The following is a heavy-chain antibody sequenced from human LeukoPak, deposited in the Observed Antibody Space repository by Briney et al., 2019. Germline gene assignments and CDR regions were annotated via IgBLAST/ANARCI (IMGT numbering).Heavy chain of an antibody. Sequence: GGSLRLSCAASGLTFSSYAMSWVRQAPGKGLEWVSAISGSGISTYYADSVKGRFTISRDNSKNTLYLQMDNLRAEDTAVYYCAKSNSGSYYSYNYWGQGTLVTVSS. J-gene: IGHJ4*02. CDR3: AKSNSGSYYSYNY. CDR2: ISGSGIST. CDR1: GLTFSSYA. V-gene: IGHV3-23*01. D-gene: IGHD1-26*01.